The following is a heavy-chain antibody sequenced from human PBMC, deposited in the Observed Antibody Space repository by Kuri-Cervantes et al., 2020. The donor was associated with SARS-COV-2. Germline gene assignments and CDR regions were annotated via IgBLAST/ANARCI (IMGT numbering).Heavy chain of an antibody. CDR1: GFTFSSYA. V-gene: IGHV3-30*04. D-gene: IGHD1-14*01. Sequence: GGSLRLSCAASGFTFSSYAMHWVRQAPGKGLEWVAVISYDGSNKYYADSVKGRFTISRDNSKNTLYLQMNSLRAEDTAVYYCARDRNLLAGKYYYYFMDVWGKGTTVT. CDR2: ISYDGSNK. CDR3: ARDRNLLAGKYYYYFMDV. J-gene: IGHJ6*03.